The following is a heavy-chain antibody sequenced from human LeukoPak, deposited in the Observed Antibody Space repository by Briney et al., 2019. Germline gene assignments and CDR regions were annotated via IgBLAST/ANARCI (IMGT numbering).Heavy chain of an antibody. CDR1: GFTFSSYW. J-gene: IGHJ4*02. D-gene: IGHD3-10*01. V-gene: IGHV3-7*01. CDR3: ALMVRGVMIDY. Sequence: GGSLRLSRAASGFTFSSYWMSWVRQAPGKGLEWVANIKQDGSEKYYVDSVKGRFTISRDNAKNSLYLQMNSLRAEDTAVYYCALMVRGVMIDYWGQGTLVTVSS. CDR2: IKQDGSEK.